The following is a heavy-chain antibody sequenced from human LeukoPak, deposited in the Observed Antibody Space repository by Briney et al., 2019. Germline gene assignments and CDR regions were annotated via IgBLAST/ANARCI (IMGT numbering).Heavy chain of an antibody. Sequence: PGGSLRLSCAASGFTFSSYGMHWVRQAPGKGLEWVAVIWYDGSNKYYADSVKGRFTISRDNSKNTLYLQMNSLRAEDTAVYYCARDLGGIVVVPAALGYWGQGTLVTVSS. D-gene: IGHD2-2*01. CDR3: ARDLGGIVVVPAALGY. CDR1: GFTFSSYG. J-gene: IGHJ4*02. CDR2: IWYDGSNK. V-gene: IGHV3-33*01.